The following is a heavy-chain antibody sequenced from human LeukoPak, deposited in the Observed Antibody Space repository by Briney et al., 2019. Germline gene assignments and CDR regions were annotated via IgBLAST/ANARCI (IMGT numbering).Heavy chain of an antibody. CDR3: AKVVTYYGSGSYNY. J-gene: IGHJ4*02. Sequence: GGSLRHSCAASGFTFSSFAMSWVRQAPGKGLEWVSAISGSGGSTYYADSVKGRFTISRDNSANTLYLQMNALRAEDTAVYYCAKVVTYYGSGSYNYWGQGTLVTVSS. D-gene: IGHD3-10*01. V-gene: IGHV3-23*01. CDR2: ISGSGGST. CDR1: GFTFSSFA.